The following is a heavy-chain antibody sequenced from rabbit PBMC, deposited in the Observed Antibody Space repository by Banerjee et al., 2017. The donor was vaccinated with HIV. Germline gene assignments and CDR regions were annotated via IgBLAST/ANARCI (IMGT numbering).Heavy chain of an antibody. CDR1: GLDFSRSYW. V-gene: IGHV1S45*01. CDR2: IDPGSSGST. J-gene: IGHJ3*01. D-gene: IGHD6-1*01. CDR3: GRDRGVGYDLNL. Sequence: QEQLVEYGGDLVQPEGSLTLTCKASGLDFSRSYWICWVRQAPGKGLEWIGCIDPGSSGSTYYASWVNGRFTLSKTTSTTVTLQMTSLTDADTATYFCGRDRGVGYDLNLWGQGTLVTVS.